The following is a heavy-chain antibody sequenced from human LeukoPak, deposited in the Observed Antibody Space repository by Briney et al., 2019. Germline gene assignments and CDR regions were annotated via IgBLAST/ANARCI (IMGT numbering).Heavy chain of an antibody. CDR1: GYTFTGYY. Sequence: ASVKVSCQASGYTFTGYYMHWVRQAPGQGLEWMGWINPNSGGTNYAQKFQGRVTMTRDTSISTAYMELSRLRSDDTAVYYCARGVGARLYYFDYWGQGTLVTVSS. CDR3: ARGVGARLYYFDY. J-gene: IGHJ4*02. D-gene: IGHD1-26*01. CDR2: INPNSGGT. V-gene: IGHV1-2*02.